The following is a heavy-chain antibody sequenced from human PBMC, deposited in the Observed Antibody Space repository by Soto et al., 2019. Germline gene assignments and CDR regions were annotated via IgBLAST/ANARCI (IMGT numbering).Heavy chain of an antibody. Sequence: QLHLQESGPGLVKPSEALSLTCTVSGGSFSTTYCWGWIRQPPGKGLEWIGSICYSGSTYYNPSLKSRVTISVDTSKNQFSLKLSSVTAADTAVYYCARPEKSHGDYNDWGQGTLVTVSS. CDR1: GGSFSTTYC. CDR3: ARPEKSHGDYND. D-gene: IGHD4-17*01. V-gene: IGHV4-39*01. J-gene: IGHJ4*02. CDR2: ICYSGST.